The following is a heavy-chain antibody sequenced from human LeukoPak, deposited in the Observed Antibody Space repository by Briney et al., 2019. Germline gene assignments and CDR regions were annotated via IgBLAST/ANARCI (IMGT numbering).Heavy chain of an antibody. Sequence: ASVKVSCKASGYTFTSYGISWLRPAPGQALAWMGWISAYNGNTHYAHTLQGRVTMTTDTYTSTAYIELGSLRSDDTAVYYWARDLSTLRYFYWLINWFDPWGQGTLVTVSS. D-gene: IGHD3-9*01. V-gene: IGHV1-18*01. CDR1: GYTFTSYG. CDR3: ARDLSTLRYFYWLINWFDP. J-gene: IGHJ5*02. CDR2: ISAYNGNT.